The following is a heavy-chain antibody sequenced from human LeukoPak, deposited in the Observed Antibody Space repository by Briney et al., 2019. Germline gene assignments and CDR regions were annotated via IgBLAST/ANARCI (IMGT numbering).Heavy chain of an antibody. J-gene: IGHJ4*02. V-gene: IGHV3-21*01. CDR2: ISSSSSYI. CDR1: GLTFTSYS. CDR3: ARLYDILTGAFDY. D-gene: IGHD3-9*01. Sequence: PGGSLRLSCAASGLTFTSYSMNWARQAPGKGLEWVSSISSSSSYIYSADSVKGRFTISRDNAKNSLYLQMSSLRAEDTAIYYCARLYDILTGAFDYWGQGTLVTVSS.